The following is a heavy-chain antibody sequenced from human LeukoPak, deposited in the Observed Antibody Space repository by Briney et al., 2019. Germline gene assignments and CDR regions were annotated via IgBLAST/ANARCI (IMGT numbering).Heavy chain of an antibody. CDR3: ARQGVGAFDI. D-gene: IGHD3-16*01. CDR2: FHPGYSDT. V-gene: IGHV5-51*01. Sequence: GESLQISCKGSGYSFTNYWIGWVRQMPGKGLEYMGVFHPGYSDTTYSPSFQGQVTISADKSISTGYLQWSSLKASDTAMYYCARQGVGAFDIWGQGTMVTVSS. CDR1: GYSFTNYW. J-gene: IGHJ3*02.